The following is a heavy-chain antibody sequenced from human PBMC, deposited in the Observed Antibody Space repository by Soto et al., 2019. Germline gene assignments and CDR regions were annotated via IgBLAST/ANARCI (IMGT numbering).Heavy chain of an antibody. J-gene: IGHJ6*03. CDR2: IWYDGSNK. D-gene: IGHD2-2*03. CDR1: GVTFSSYG. V-gene: IGHV3-33*01. Sequence: PGGSLRLSCAASGVTFSSYGMHWVRQAPGKGLEWVAVIWYDGSNKYYADSVKGRFTISRDNSKNTLYLQMNSLRAEDTAVYYCARDGLGYCSSTSCYVRYYYYYMDVWGKGTTVTVSS. CDR3: ARDGLGYCSSTSCYVRYYYYYMDV.